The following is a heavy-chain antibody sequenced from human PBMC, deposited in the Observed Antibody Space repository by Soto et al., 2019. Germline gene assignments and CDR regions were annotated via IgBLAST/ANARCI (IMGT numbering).Heavy chain of an antibody. D-gene: IGHD1-1*01. CDR2: INTDGDAT. CDR3: VAMFGLERLDNWFHP. Sequence: EAQLVESGGALVQPGGSLRLSCAASGFRFSKYWIHWVRQAPGKGLEWVSRINTDGDATTYADSVKGRFIISRDNVKNTVYLQMNTLRVDDTGVYYCVAMFGLERLDNWFHPWCQGTLVTVSS. V-gene: IGHV3-74*03. J-gene: IGHJ5*02. CDR1: GFRFSKYW.